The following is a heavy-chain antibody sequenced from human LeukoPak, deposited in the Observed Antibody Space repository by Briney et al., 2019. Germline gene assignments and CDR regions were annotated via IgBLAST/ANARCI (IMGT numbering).Heavy chain of an antibody. V-gene: IGHV4-34*01. Sequence: SGTLSLTCAVYGGSFSGYYWSWIRQPPGKGLEWIGEINHSGSTNYNPSLKSRVTISVDTSKNQFSLKLSSVTAADTAVYYCARVRWLQPFDYWGQGTLVTVSS. D-gene: IGHD5-24*01. CDR2: INHSGST. CDR1: GGSFSGYY. CDR3: ARVRWLQPFDY. J-gene: IGHJ4*02.